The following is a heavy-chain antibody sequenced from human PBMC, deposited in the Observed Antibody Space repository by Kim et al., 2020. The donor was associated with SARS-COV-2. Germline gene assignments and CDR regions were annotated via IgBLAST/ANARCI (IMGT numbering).Heavy chain of an antibody. CDR3: ARELYCRGGSCPITMFDY. J-gene: IGHJ4*02. V-gene: IGHV3-30*04. CDR2: ISYDENNK. CDR1: GFTFSSYT. Sequence: GGSLRLSCAASGFTFSSYTIHWVRQAPGKGLEWVAVISYDENNKYYADSVKGRFTISRDNSKNTLFLQMNSLRAEDTAVYYCARELYCRGGSCPITMFDYWGQGTLVTVSS. D-gene: IGHD2-15*01.